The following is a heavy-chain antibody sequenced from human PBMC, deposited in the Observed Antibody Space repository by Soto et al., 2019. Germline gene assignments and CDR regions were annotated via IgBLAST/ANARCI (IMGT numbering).Heavy chain of an antibody. CDR2: IDPSDSYT. D-gene: IGHD1-26*01. V-gene: IGHV5-10-1*01. CDR1: GYSFTTYW. CDR3: GRPQIGGATKVLDV. J-gene: IGHJ6*03. Sequence: PGESLKISCKGSGYSFTTYWISWVRQMPGKGLEWMGRIDPSDSYTNYSPSFQGHVTISADKSISTAYLQWSSLKASDTAMYYCGRPQIGGATKVLDVGGKGTSVTFP.